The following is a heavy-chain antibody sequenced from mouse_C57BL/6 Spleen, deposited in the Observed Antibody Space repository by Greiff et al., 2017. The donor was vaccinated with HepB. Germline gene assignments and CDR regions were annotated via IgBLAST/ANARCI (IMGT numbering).Heavy chain of an antibody. J-gene: IGHJ4*01. CDR3: VIDGYPHYYAMDY. D-gene: IGHD2-3*01. V-gene: IGHV5-17*01. CDR2: ISSGSSTI. CDR1: GFTFSDYG. Sequence: EVKLVESGGGLVKPGGSLKLSCAASGFTFSDYGMHWVRQAPEKGLEWVAYISSGSSTIYYADTVKGRFTISRDNAKNTLFLQMTSLRSEDTAMYYCVIDGYPHYYAMDYWGQGTSVTVSS.